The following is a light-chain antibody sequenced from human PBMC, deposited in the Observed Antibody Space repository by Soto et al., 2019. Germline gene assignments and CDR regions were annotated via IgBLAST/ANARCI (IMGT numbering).Light chain of an antibody. Sequence: QSALTQPASVSGSPGQSITISCTGTRSDGGGYNYVSWYQQHPGKAPKLMIYEVSNRPSGVSNRFSGSKSGNTASLTISGLQAEDEADYYCSSYTSSSTLHVVFGGGTKLTVL. CDR1: RSDGGGYNY. J-gene: IGLJ2*01. CDR3: SSYTSSSTLHVV. V-gene: IGLV2-14*01. CDR2: EVS.